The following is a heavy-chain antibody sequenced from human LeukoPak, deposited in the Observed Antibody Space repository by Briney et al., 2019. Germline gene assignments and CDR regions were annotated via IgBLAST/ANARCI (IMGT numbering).Heavy chain of an antibody. CDR2: INYSGST. CDR1: GGSISIYY. D-gene: IGHD5-18*01. J-gene: IGHJ4*02. V-gene: IGHV4-59*08. Sequence: SETLSLTCTVSGGSISIYYWSGIRQPPGKGLEWIGYINYSGSTNYNPSLKSRVTISVDTSKNQFSLKLTSVTAADTAVYYCARSRGYSYGTTFLDYWGQGTLVTVSS. CDR3: ARSRGYSYGTTFLDY.